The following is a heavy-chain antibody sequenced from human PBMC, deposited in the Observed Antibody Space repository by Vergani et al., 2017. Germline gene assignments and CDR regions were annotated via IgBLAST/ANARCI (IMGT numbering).Heavy chain of an antibody. V-gene: IGHV3-30*02. D-gene: IGHD2-21*02. CDR1: GFTFSNFG. J-gene: IGHJ4*02. CDR3: AKYLRDSTDGLPDS. Sequence: QVQLVESAGGVVQPGGSLRLSCAASGFTFSNFGMHWIRQAPGKGLEWLEYIGKDGINTRDRDAVKGRFTVSRDNSKDILYLQMDILRSEDTALYYCAKYLRDSTDGLPDSWGPGTLVIVSS. CDR2: IGKDGINT.